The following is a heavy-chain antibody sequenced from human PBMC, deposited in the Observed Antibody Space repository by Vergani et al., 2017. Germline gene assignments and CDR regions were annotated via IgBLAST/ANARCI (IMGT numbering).Heavy chain of an antibody. D-gene: IGHD6-19*01. CDR2: ISAYNGNT. J-gene: IGHJ4*02. Sequence: QVQLVQSGAEVKKPGASVKVSCKVSGYTLTELSMHWVRQAPGKGLEWMGWISAYNGNTNYAQKLQGRVTMTTDTSTSTAYMELRSLRSDDTAVYYCAREQWLPIDYFDYWGQGTLVTVSS. V-gene: IGHV1-18*01. CDR3: AREQWLPIDYFDY. CDR1: GYTLTELS.